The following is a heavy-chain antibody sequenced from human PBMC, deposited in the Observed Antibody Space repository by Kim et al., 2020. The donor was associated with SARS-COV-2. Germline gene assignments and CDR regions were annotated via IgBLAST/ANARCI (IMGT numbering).Heavy chain of an antibody. J-gene: IGHJ3*02. CDR3: TRVPGTTSALWDAFDI. Sequence: SVNSRFNIAREDSKNTAYLQMTSLKTEDTAVYYCTRVPGTTSALWDAFDIWGQGTMVTVSS. D-gene: IGHD1-1*01. V-gene: IGHV3-73*01.